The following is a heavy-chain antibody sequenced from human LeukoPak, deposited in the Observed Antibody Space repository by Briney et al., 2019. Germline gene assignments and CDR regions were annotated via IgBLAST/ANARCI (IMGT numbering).Heavy chain of an antibody. J-gene: IGHJ5*02. CDR3: TRVGITMIVVVTPEFDP. D-gene: IGHD3-22*01. V-gene: IGHV3-49*03. CDR1: GFTFGAYA. CDR2: IRSKAYGGTT. Sequence: PGRSLRLSCTASGFTFGAYAMSWFRQAPGKGLEWVGFIRSKAYGGTTEDAASVKGRFTISRDDSKSIAYLQMNSLKTEDTAVYYCTRVGITMIVVVTPEFDPWGQGTLVTVSS.